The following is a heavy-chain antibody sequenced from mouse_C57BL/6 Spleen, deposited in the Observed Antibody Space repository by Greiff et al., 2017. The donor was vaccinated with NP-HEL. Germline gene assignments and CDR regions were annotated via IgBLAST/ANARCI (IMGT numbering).Heavy chain of an antibody. CDR3: TRQLSPYYFDY. J-gene: IGHJ2*01. CDR1: GFNIKDYY. CDR2: IDPEDGDT. V-gene: IGHV14-1*01. D-gene: IGHD3-2*02. Sequence: VQLQQSGAELVRPGASVKLSCTASGFNIKDYYMHWVKQRPEQGLEWIGRIDPEDGDTEYAPKFQGKATMTADTSSNTAYLQLSSLTSEDTAVYYCTRQLSPYYFDYWGQGTTLTVSS.